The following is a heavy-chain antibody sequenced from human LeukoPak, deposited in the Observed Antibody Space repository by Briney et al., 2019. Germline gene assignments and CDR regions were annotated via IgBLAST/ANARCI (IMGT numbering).Heavy chain of an antibody. Sequence: GGSLRLSCAASGFTFSSYGMHWVRQAPGKGLEWVAFIRYDGSNKYYADSVKGRFTISRDNSKNTLYLQMNSLRAADTAVYYCARRVPAAIYYYYYMDVWGKGTTVTVSS. CDR1: GFTFSSYG. J-gene: IGHJ6*03. D-gene: IGHD2-2*01. V-gene: IGHV3-30*02. CDR3: ARRVPAAIYYYYYMDV. CDR2: IRYDGSNK.